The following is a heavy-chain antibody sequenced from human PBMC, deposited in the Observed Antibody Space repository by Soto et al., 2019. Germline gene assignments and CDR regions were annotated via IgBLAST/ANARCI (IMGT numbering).Heavy chain of an antibody. V-gene: IGHV1-18*01. CDR2: ISAYNGNT. D-gene: IGHD2-2*01. Sequence: ASVKVSCKASGYTFTSYGISWVRQAPGQGLEWMGWISAYNGNTNYAQKLQGRVTMTTYTSTSTAYMELRSLRSDDTAVYYCARVVCSSTSCYFSGYFDYWGQGTLVTVSS. CDR3: ARVVCSSTSCYFSGYFDY. CDR1: GYTFTSYG. J-gene: IGHJ4*02.